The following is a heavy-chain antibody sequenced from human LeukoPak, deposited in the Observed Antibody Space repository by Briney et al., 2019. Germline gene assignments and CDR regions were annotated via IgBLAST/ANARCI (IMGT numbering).Heavy chain of an antibody. V-gene: IGHV4-30-4*01. CDR1: GGSISSGDYY. Sequence: SETLSLTCTVSGGSISSGDYYWSWIRQPPGKGLERIGYIYYSGSTYYNPSLKSRVTISVDTSKNQFSLKLSSVTAADTAVYYCARGQVYYYYGMDVWGQGTTVTVSS. J-gene: IGHJ6*02. CDR2: IYYSGST. CDR3: ARGQVYYYYGMDV.